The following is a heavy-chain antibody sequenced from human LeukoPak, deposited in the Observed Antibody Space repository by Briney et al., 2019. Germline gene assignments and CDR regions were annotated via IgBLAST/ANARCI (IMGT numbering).Heavy chain of an antibody. CDR1: GYTFTSYA. CDR2: INAGNGNT. V-gene: IGHV1-3*03. CDR3: ARDRGYCSSTSCYVNWFDP. Sequence: ASVTVSCKASGYTFTSYAMHWVRQAPGQRLEWMGWINAGNGNTKYSQEFQGRVTITRDTSASTAYLELSSLRSEDMAVYYCARDRGYCSSTSCYVNWFDPWGQGTLVTVSS. D-gene: IGHD2-2*01. J-gene: IGHJ5*02.